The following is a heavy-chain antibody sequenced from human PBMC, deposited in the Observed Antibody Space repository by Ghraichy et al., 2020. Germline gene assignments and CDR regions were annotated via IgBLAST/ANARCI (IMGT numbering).Heavy chain of an antibody. CDR1: GGSFSGYY. D-gene: IGHD5-24*01. CDR2: INHSGST. CDR3: ARAPVGRWLQLNWYFDL. J-gene: IGHJ2*01. V-gene: IGHV4-34*01. Sequence: SEILSLTCAVYGGSFSGYYWSWIRQPPGKGLEWIGEINHSGSTNYNPSLKSRVTISVDTSKNQFSLKLSSVTAADTAVYYCARAPVGRWLQLNWYFDLWGRGTLVTVSS.